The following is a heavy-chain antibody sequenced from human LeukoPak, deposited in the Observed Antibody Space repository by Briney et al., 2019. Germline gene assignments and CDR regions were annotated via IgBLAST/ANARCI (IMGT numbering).Heavy chain of an antibody. Sequence: PSETLSLTCTVSGGSVSSYYWSWIRQPAGKGLEWIGRIYTSGSTNYNPSLKSRVTMSVDTSKNQFSLKLSSVTAADTAVYYCARGDSGKYSYGFDAFDIWGQGTMVTVSS. CDR1: GGSVSSYY. D-gene: IGHD5-18*01. J-gene: IGHJ3*02. CDR2: IYTSGST. V-gene: IGHV4-4*07. CDR3: ARGDSGKYSYGFDAFDI.